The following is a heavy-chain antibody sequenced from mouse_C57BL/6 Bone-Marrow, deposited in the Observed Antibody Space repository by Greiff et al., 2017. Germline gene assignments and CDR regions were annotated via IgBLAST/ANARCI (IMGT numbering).Heavy chain of an antibody. CDR1: GYTFTSSG. CDR3: ARSFYGLYYYAMDY. D-gene: IGHD2-2*01. Sequence: QVQLQQSGAELARPGASVKLSCKASGYTFTSSGISWVKQRTGQGLEWIGESYPRSGNTYYNEKFKGKATLTADKSSSTAYMELRSLTSEDSAVYFCARSFYGLYYYAMDYWGQAASVTVSS. J-gene: IGHJ4*01. V-gene: IGHV1-81*01. CDR2: SYPRSGNT.